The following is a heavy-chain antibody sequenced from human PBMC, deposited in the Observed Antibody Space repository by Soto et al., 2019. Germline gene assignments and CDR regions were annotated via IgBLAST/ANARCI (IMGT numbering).Heavy chain of an antibody. CDR1: GFTFSSYA. Sequence: GGSLRLSCAASGFTFSSYAMHWVRQAPGKGLEWVAVISYDGSNKYYADSVKGRFTISRDNSKNTLYLQMNSLRAEDTAVYYCATTLTPYYDFWSGYYTWYYYYGMDVWGQGTTVTVSS. J-gene: IGHJ6*02. V-gene: IGHV3-30-3*01. D-gene: IGHD3-3*01. CDR2: ISYDGSNK. CDR3: ATTLTPYYDFWSGYYTWYYYYGMDV.